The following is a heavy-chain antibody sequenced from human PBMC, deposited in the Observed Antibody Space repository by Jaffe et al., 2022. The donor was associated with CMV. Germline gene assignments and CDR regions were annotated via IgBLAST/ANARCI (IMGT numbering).Heavy chain of an antibody. D-gene: IGHD3-3*01. J-gene: IGHJ6*02. V-gene: IGHV1-18*01. Sequence: QVQLVQSGAEVKKPGASVKVSCKASGYTFTSYGISWVRQAPGQGLEWMGWISAYNGNTNYAQKLQGRVTMTTDTSTSTAYMELRSLRSDDTAVYYCARDLSDFWSGYRPYGMDVWGQGTTVTVSS. CDR3: ARDLSDFWSGYRPYGMDV. CDR2: ISAYNGNT. CDR1: GYTFTSYG.